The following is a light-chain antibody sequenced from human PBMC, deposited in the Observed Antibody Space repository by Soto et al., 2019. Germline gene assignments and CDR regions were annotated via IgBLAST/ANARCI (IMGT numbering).Light chain of an antibody. Sequence: QSVLTQPASVSGSPGQSITISCTGTSSDGGGYNYVSWYQQHPGKAPKLMIYDVSNRPSGVSNCFSGSKSGNTASLTISGLQAEDEADYYCSSYTSSSTLDVFGTGTKVTVL. CDR3: SSYTSSSTLDV. V-gene: IGLV2-14*01. CDR2: DVS. J-gene: IGLJ1*01. CDR1: SSDGGGYNY.